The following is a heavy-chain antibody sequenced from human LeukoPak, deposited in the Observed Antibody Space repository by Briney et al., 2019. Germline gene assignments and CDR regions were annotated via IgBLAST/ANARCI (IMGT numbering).Heavy chain of an antibody. CDR3: ARARTLDTVTKLDY. CDR1: GGTFSSYA. D-gene: IGHD4-17*01. J-gene: IGHJ4*02. CDR2: IIPIFGTA. V-gene: IGHV1-69*13. Sequence: GASVKVSCKASGGTFSSYAISWVRQAPGQGLEWMGGIIPIFGTANYAQKFQGRVTITADESTSTAYMELSSLRSEDTAVYYCARARTLDTVTKLDYWGQGTLVTVSS.